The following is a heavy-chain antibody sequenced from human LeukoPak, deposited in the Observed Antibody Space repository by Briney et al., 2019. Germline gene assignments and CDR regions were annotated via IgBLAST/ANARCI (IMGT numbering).Heavy chain of an antibody. J-gene: IGHJ4*02. CDR2: IYYSGST. V-gene: IGHV4-59*08. D-gene: IGHD4-17*01. CDR1: GSCISSYY. CDR3: ARHVTSPYGDYVE. Sequence: SETLSLTCTVSGSCISSYYWSWIRQPPGKGLEWIGYIYYSGSTNYNPSLKSRVTISVDTSKNQFSLKLSSVTAADTAVYYCARHVTSPYGDYVEWGQGTLVTVSS.